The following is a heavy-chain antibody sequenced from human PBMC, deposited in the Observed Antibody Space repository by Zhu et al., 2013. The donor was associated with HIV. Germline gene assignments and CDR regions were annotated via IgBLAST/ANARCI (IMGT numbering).Heavy chain of an antibody. CDR2: IIPILGIA. Sequence: QVQLVQSGAEVKKPGSSVKVSCKASGGTFSSYTISWVRQAPGQGLEWMGRIIPILGIANYAQKLQGRVTMTTDTSTSTAYMELRSLRSDDTAVYYCARDGEVVGGTGPDYWGQGTLVTVSS. J-gene: IGHJ4*02. D-gene: IGHD1-26*01. CDR1: GGTFSSYT. V-gene: IGHV1-69*08. CDR3: ARDGEVVGGTGPDY.